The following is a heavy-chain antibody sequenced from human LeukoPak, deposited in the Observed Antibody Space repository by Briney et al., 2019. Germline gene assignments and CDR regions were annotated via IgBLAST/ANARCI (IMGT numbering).Heavy chain of an antibody. CDR3: ARAKSGWYSYYYGMDV. Sequence: SVKVSCKASGGTFSSYAISWVRQAPGQGLEWMGRIIPILGIANYAQKFQGRVTITADKSTSTAYMELSSLRSEDTAVYYCARAKSGWYSYYYGMDVWGQGTTVTVSS. CDR2: IIPILGIA. V-gene: IGHV1-69*04. D-gene: IGHD6-19*01. CDR1: GGTFSSYA. J-gene: IGHJ6*02.